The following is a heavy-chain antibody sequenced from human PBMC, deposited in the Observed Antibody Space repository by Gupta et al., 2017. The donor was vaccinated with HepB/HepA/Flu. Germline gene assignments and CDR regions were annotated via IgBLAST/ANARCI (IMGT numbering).Heavy chain of an antibody. V-gene: IGHV1-69*04. CDR1: GGTFSSYA. D-gene: IGHD5-18*01. J-gene: IGHJ3*02. CDR3: ARDLSGYSYGLAIDI. CDR2: IIPILGIA. Sequence: QVQLVQSGAEVKKPGSSVKVSCKASGGTFSSYAISWVRQAPGQGLEWMGRIIPILGIANYAQKFQGRVTITADKSTSTAYMELSSLRSEDTAVYYCARDLSGYSYGLAIDIWGQGTMVTVSS.